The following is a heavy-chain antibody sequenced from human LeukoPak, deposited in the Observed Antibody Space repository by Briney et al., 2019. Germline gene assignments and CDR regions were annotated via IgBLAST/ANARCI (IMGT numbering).Heavy chain of an antibody. V-gene: IGHV3-23*01. CDR1: GFIFSNYG. CDR2: MSGSGSRT. J-gene: IGHJ2*01. D-gene: IGHD3-3*01. CDR3: ARQVGGTDFWSGYAYWYFDL. Sequence: GGSLRLSCAASGFIFSNYGMSWVRQAPGKGLEWVSAMSGSGSRTYYADSVKGRFTISRDNSKNTLYLQMNSLRAEDTAVYYCARQVGGTDFWSGYAYWYFDLWGRGTLVTVSS.